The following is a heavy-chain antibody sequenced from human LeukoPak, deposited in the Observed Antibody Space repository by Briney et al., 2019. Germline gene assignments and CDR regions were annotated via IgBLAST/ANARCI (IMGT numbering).Heavy chain of an antibody. J-gene: IGHJ4*02. CDR1: GLTFSSYG. D-gene: IGHD1-20*01. Sequence: PGGSLRLSCTASGLTFSSYGMSCVRQAPGKGLEWVSAISSSGGSTYYADSVKGRLTISRDNSKNTLYLQMNSLRAEDTAVYYCAKGAWYNWNHYFDYWGQGTLVTVSS. V-gene: IGHV3-23*01. CDR3: AKGAWYNWNHYFDY. CDR2: ISSSGGST.